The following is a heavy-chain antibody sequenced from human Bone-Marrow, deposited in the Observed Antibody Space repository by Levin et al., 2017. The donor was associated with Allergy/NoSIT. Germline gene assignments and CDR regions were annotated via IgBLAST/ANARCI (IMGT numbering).Heavy chain of an antibody. D-gene: IGHD3-22*01. J-gene: IGHJ6*02. Sequence: GESLKISCAASGFTFSSYSMNWVRQAPGKGLEWVSSISSSSSYIYYADSVKGRFTISRDNAKNSLYLQMNSLRAEDTAVYYCARDNYYDSSGYLEGRSGGGMDVWGQGTTVTVSS. V-gene: IGHV3-21*01. CDR1: GFTFSSYS. CDR2: ISSSSSYI. CDR3: ARDNYYDSSGYLEGRSGGGMDV.